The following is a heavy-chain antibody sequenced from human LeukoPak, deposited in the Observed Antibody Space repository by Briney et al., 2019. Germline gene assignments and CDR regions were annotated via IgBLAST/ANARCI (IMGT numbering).Heavy chain of an antibody. Sequence: GRSLRLSCAASGFTFNSYGMHWVRQAPGKGLEWVALIWYDGGNKYYADSVKGRFTISRDKSQNTLYLQMNSLRAEDTAVYYCARVNTNYYVPVNYGMDVWGQGTTVTVSS. D-gene: IGHD3-16*01. CDR2: IWYDGGNK. CDR1: GFTFNSYG. CDR3: ARVNTNYYVPVNYGMDV. V-gene: IGHV3-33*01. J-gene: IGHJ6*02.